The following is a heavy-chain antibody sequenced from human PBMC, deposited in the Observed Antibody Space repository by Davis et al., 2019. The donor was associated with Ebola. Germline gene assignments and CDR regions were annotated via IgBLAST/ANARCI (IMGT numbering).Heavy chain of an antibody. CDR2: INHSGST. Sequence: PGGSMRLSCAVYGGSFSGYYWSWIRQPPGKGLEWIGEINHSGSTNYNPSLKSRVTISVDTSKNQFSLKLSSVTAADTAVYYCARALRGYSYGHWFDPWGQGTLVTVSS. CDR3: ARALRGYSYGHWFDP. D-gene: IGHD5-18*01. CDR1: GGSFSGYY. J-gene: IGHJ5*02. V-gene: IGHV4-34*01.